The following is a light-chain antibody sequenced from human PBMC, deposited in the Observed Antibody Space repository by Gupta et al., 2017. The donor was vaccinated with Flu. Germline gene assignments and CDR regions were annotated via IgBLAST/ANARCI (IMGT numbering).Light chain of an antibody. CDR3: HHYGTSPYT. Sequence: ESVILSCRAGESVNRNHLAWYQQKPGQAPRLLMYGTSNRAPGIPDRFSGGGSGTDFTLSINRLEPEDSAVFYCHHYGTSPYTFGQGTKLEIK. CDR2: GTS. J-gene: IGKJ2*01. CDR1: ESVNRNH. V-gene: IGKV3-20*01.